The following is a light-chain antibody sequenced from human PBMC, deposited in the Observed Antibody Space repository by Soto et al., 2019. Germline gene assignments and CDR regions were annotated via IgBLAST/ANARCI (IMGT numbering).Light chain of an antibody. CDR3: QQYSNWPPAIT. Sequence: EIVLTQSPATLSVSPGERATLSFGSTETISTNLAWFQRKPGQPPRLLIYGSSTRATGVPDRFSGSGSGTEFTLIIGSLQSEDVALYYCQQYSNWPPAITFGQGTRLEIK. V-gene: IGKV3-15*01. J-gene: IGKJ5*01. CDR1: ETISTN. CDR2: GSS.